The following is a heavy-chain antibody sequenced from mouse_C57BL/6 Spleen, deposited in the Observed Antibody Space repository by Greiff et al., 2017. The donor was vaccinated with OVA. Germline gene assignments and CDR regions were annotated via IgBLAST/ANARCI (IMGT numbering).Heavy chain of an antibody. D-gene: IGHD1-1*01. J-gene: IGHJ2*01. CDR1: GYTFTDYY. Sequence: VQLQQSGPELVKPGASVKISCKASGYTFTDYYMNWVKQSHGKSLEWVGDINPNNGGTSYNQKVKGKATLTVDKSSSTAYMELRSLTSEDSAVYYCARYYGREYYFGYWGTSTTLTVAS. CDR3: ARYYGREYYFGY. CDR2: INPNNGGT. V-gene: IGHV1-26*01.